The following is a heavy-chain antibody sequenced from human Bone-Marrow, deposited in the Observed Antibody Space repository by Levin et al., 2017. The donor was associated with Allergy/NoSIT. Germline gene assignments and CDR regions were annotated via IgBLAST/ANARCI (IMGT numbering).Heavy chain of an antibody. CDR1: GFSFSNYA. J-gene: IGHJ4*02. V-gene: IGHV3-23*01. Sequence: PGESLKISCSASGFSFSNYAVTWVRQAPGKGLEWVSAIIASGRSTYYADSVKGRVTISRDNSKNTGERQMSSLRAEDTARYVGAKGGSSGWLGYFDFWGPGAVVTVSS. D-gene: IGHD6-19*01. CDR2: IIASGRST. CDR3: AKGGSSGWLGYFDF.